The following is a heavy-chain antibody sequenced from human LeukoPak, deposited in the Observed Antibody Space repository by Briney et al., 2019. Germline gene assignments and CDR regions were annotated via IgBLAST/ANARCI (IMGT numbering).Heavy chain of an antibody. CDR2: LNTDGSST. CDR3: ARVAYSSNWSIDY. D-gene: IGHD6-13*01. J-gene: IGHJ4*02. Sequence: GGSLRLSCAASGFSFSSYWMHWVRQAPGKGLVWVSRLNTDGSSTNYADSVKGRFTISRDNAKNTLYLQMNSLRAEDTAIYYCARVAYSSNWSIDYWGQGTLVAVSS. V-gene: IGHV3-74*01. CDR1: GFSFSSYW.